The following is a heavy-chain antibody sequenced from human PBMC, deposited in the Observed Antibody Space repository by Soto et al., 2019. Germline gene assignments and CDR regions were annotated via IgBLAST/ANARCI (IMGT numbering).Heavy chain of an antibody. D-gene: IGHD4-17*01. CDR1: GYTFTSYG. CDR3: AKDIYGDYARYFDP. J-gene: IGHJ5*02. CDR2: ISAYNGNT. V-gene: IGHV1-18*04. Sequence: ASVKVSCKASGYTFTSYGISWVRQAPGQGLEWMGWISAYNGNTNYAQKLQGRVTMTTDTSTSTAYMELRSLRSDDTAVYYCAKDIYGDYARYFDPWGQGTLVTVSS.